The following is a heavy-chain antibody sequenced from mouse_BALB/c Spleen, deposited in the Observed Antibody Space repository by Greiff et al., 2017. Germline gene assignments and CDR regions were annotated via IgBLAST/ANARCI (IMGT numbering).Heavy chain of an antibody. D-gene: IGHD1-1*01. Sequence: VQLQQSGAELAKPGASVKMSCKASGYTFTSYWMHWVKQRPGQGLEWIGYINPSTGYTEYNQKFKDKATLTADKSSSTAYMQLSSLTSEDSAVYYCARLYGSSAWFAYWGQGTLVTVSA. CDR2: INPSTGYT. J-gene: IGHJ3*01. CDR3: ARLYGSSAWFAY. V-gene: IGHV1-7*01. CDR1: GYTFTSYW.